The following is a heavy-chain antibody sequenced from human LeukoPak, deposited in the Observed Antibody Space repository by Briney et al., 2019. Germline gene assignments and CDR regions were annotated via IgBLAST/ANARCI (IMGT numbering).Heavy chain of an antibody. CDR1: GFTFSNYW. J-gene: IGHJ4*02. Sequence: PGGSLRLSCAASGFTFSNYWMHWVRQAPGKGLVWVSRVNTDGSATTYADSVKGRFTISRDNAKNTVYLQMNSLGAEDTAVYYCARDRGHAYFFDYWGQGALVTVSS. D-gene: IGHD2-2*01. CDR3: ARDRGHAYFFDY. CDR2: VNTDGSAT. V-gene: IGHV3-74*01.